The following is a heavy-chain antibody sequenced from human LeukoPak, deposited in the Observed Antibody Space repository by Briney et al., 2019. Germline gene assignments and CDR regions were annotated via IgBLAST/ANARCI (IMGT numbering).Heavy chain of an antibody. V-gene: IGHV3-23*01. CDR2: ITNSGRST. J-gene: IGHJ4*02. D-gene: IGHD2-15*01. CDR3: ANDEGCSGDNCYSGSQLIGH. Sequence: GGSLRLSCAVSGFTFSSYAMTWVRQAPGKGLEWVSSITNSGRSTYYADSVKGRFTISRDNSKITLFLQMNSLRVEDTAVYYCANDEGCSGDNCYSGSQLIGHWGQGTLVTVSS. CDR1: GFTFSSYA.